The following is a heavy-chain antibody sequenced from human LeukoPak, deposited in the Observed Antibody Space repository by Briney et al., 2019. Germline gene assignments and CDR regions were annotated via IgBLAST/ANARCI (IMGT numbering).Heavy chain of an antibody. CDR1: SGSISTYY. CDR2: IYFTGST. V-gene: IGHV4-59*01. CDR3: ARAGVGWLQSMGPFDY. Sequence: PSETLSLTCTVSSGSISTYYWNWIRRTPGKGLEWLGNIYFTGSTKYNPSLKSRVTISLDTSKTQFSLYLSSVTAADTAVYYCARAGVGWLQSMGPFDYWGQGTLVTVSS. D-gene: IGHD5-24*01. J-gene: IGHJ4*02.